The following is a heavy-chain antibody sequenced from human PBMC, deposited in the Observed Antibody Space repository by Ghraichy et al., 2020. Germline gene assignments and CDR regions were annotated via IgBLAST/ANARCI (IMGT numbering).Heavy chain of an antibody. CDR3: ARASRRVRRDDAFDI. CDR2: ISSSSSYI. CDR1: GFTFSNYS. Sequence: GGSLRLSCAASGFTFSNYSMNWVRQAPGKGLEWVSSISSSSSYIYYADSVKGRFTISRDNAKNSLYLQMNSLRAEDTAVYYCARASRRVRRDDAFDIWGQGTMVTVSS. J-gene: IGHJ3*02. V-gene: IGHV3-21*01. D-gene: IGHD3-10*01.